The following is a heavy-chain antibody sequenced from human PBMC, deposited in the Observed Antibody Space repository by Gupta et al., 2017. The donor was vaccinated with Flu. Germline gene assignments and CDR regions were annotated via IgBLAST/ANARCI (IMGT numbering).Heavy chain of an antibody. CDR1: GCTFSSYG. D-gene: IGHD2-2*01. CDR2: IGSAGSHK. V-gene: IGHV3-30*18. CDR3: AKDGPWTASCPYYCYYMDV. Sequence: QMQLVESVGVVVQFGTSLRLSCAASGCTFSSYGLHWVRQAPGTGLGWVANIGSAGSHKDYADSVRGRLTISREKSKNTRALEMDSLRVEDTAVYYCAKDGPWTASCPYYCYYMDVRGKGTTVTVSS. J-gene: IGHJ6*03.